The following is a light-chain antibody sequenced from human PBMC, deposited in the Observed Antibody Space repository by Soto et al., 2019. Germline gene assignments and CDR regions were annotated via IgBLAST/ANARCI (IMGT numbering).Light chain of an antibody. V-gene: IGLV1-40*01. J-gene: IGLJ3*02. CDR1: SSNIGTDSD. CDR3: QSYDSSLSVWV. CDR2: GNS. Sequence: QSVLTQPPSVSGAPGQRVTISCTGSSSNIGTDSDVNWYQQLPGTAPKLLIFGNSNRPSGVPDRFSGSKSGTSASLAITGLQTEDEGDYYCQSYDSSLSVWVFGGGTKLTVL.